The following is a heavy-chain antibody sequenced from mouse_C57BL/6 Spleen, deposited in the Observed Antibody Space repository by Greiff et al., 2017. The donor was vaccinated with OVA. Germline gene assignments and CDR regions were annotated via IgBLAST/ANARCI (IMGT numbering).Heavy chain of an antibody. V-gene: IGHV1-78*01. CDR1: GYTFTDHT. CDR2: IYPRDGST. J-gene: IGHJ2*01. Sequence: QVQLQQSDAELVKPGASVKISCKVSGYTFTDHTIHWMKQRPEQGLEWIGYIYPRDGSTKYNEKFKGKATLTADKSSSTAYMQLNSLTSEDSAVYSCARSGGPYYYGSSLDYWGQGTTLTVSS. CDR3: ARSGGPYYYGSSLDY. D-gene: IGHD1-1*01.